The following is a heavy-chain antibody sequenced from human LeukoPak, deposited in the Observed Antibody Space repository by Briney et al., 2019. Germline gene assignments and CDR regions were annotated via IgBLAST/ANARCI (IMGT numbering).Heavy chain of an antibody. D-gene: IGHD1-7*01. J-gene: IGHJ4*02. CDR1: GGSISSYY. CDR2: IYYSGST. Sequence: PSETLSLTCTVSGGSISSYYWSWIRQPPGKGLELIGYIYYSGSTNYNPSLKSRVTISVDTSKNQFSLKLSSVTAADTAVYYCAGGITGTTMAYWGQGTLVTVSS. V-gene: IGHV4-59*01. CDR3: AGGITGTTMAY.